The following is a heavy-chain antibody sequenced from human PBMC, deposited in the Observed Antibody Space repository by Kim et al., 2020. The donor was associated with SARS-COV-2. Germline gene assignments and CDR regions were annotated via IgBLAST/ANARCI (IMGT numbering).Heavy chain of an antibody. Sequence: GGSLRLSCAASGFTFSSYAMSWIRQAPGKGLEWVSSIISGGDSTYYADSVKGRFTISRDNSKNTLYLEMNSLRAEYTAVYFCAKRSTMVRGITGGFDPWGQGTLVTVSS. CDR2: IISGGDST. CDR1: GFTFSSYA. J-gene: IGHJ5*02. CDR3: AKRSTMVRGITGGFDP. D-gene: IGHD3-10*01. V-gene: IGHV3-23*01.